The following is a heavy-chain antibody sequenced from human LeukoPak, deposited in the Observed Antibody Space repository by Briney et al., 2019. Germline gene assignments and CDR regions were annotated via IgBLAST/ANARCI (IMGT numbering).Heavy chain of an antibody. Sequence: GGSLRLSCAASGFTFSSYEMNWVRQAPGKGLEWVSYISSSGSTIYYADSVKGRFTISRDNAKNSLYLQMNSLRAEDTALYYCAKFLGPGGYWGQGTLVTVSS. J-gene: IGHJ4*02. CDR2: ISSSGSTI. CDR1: GFTFSSYE. D-gene: IGHD2/OR15-2a*01. V-gene: IGHV3-48*03. CDR3: AKFLGPGGY.